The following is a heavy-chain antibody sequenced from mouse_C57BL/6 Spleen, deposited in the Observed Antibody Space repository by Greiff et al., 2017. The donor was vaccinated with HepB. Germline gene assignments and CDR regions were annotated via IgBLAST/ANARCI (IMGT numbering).Heavy chain of an antibody. CDR3: ARSVPSYWYFDV. Sequence: VQLQQSGAELVRPGTSVKVSCKASGYAFTNYLIEWVKQRPGQGLEWIGVINPGSGGTNYNEKFKGKATLTADKSSSTAYMQLISLTSEDSAVYFCARSVPSYWYFDVWGTGTTVTVSS. CDR1: GYAFTNYL. J-gene: IGHJ1*03. CDR2: INPGSGGT. V-gene: IGHV1-54*01.